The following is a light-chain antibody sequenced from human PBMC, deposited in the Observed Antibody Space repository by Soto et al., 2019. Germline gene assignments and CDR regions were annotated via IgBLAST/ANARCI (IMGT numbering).Light chain of an antibody. CDR1: SSNIGAGYD. CDR3: QSYDSSLSTYV. CDR2: GNS. J-gene: IGLJ1*01. V-gene: IGLV1-40*01. Sequence: QSVLTQPPSVSGAPGQRVTISCTGSSSNIGAGYDVHWYQQLPATAPKLLIYGNSNRPSGVPDRFSGSKSGTSASLAITGLQAEDEAEYYCQSYDSSLSTYVFGTGTKLTVL.